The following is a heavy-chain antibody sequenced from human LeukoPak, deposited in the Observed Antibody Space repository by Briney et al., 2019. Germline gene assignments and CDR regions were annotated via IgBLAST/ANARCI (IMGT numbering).Heavy chain of an antibody. D-gene: IGHD1-26*01. CDR2: INEDGGTT. Sequence: GGSLRLSCAASGFTFSSNLMHCVRQAPGKGLVWVSRINEDGGTTNTADSVKGRSTIFRDNAKNTRYLQMNSLRAEDTAVYYCVRDLGGSSGHWGQGTLVTVSS. J-gene: IGHJ4*02. CDR1: GFTFSSNL. V-gene: IGHV3-74*01. CDR3: VRDLGGSSGH.